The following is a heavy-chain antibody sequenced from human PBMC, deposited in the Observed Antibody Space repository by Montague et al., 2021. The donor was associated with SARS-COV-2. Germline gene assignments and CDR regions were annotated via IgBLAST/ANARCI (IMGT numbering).Heavy chain of an antibody. J-gene: IGHJ4*02. V-gene: IGHV3-74*01. D-gene: IGHD3-16*01. CDR1: GFTFSSYW. CDR3: ARDPGTYDYVWGSSLGIDY. Sequence: SLRLSCAASGFTFSSYWMHWVRQAPGKGLVWVSRINSDGSSTSYSDSVKGLFTISRDSAKNTLYLQMNSLRAEDTAVYYCARDPGTYDYVWGSSLGIDYWGREPWSLSPQ. CDR2: INSDGSST.